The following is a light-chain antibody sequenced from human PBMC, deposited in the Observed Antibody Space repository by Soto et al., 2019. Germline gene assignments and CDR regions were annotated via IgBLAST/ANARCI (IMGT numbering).Light chain of an antibody. J-gene: IGKJ5*01. CDR2: DAS. V-gene: IGKV1-33*01. CDR1: QNINSY. CDR3: QQYENLPT. Sequence: DIQMTQSPSSLSASVGDRFTMXXQASQNINSYLNWYQQKPGRAPKXLIYDASNLEAGVPSRFRGSGSGTDFTFTISRLQPEDIATYYCQQYENLPTFGQGTRLEIK.